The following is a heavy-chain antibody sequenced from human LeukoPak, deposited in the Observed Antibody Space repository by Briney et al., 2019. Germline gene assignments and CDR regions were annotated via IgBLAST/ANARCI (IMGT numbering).Heavy chain of an antibody. CDR1: GYTFTSYA. D-gene: IGHD2-2*02. J-gene: IGHJ3*02. CDR2: INAGNGNT. V-gene: IGHV1-3*01. CDR3: ARDETVVPAAIGAFDI. Sequence: GASVKVSCKASGYTFTSYAMHWVRQAPGQRLEWMGWINAGNGNTKYSQKFQGRVTITRDTSASTAYMELSSLRSEDTAVYYCARDETVVPAAIGAFDIWGQGTMVTVSS.